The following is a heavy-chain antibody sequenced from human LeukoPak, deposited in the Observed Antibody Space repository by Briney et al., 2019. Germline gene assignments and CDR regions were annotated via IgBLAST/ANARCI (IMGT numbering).Heavy chain of an antibody. J-gene: IGHJ6*03. D-gene: IGHD6-13*01. Sequence: GGSLRLSCAASGFTSSSYEMNWVRQAPGKGLEWVSYISSSGSTIHYADSVKGRFTISRDNAKNSVYLQMTSLRAEDTALYYCAKDATAVPGTVYMDVWGKGTTVTISS. V-gene: IGHV3-48*03. CDR1: GFTSSSYE. CDR3: AKDATAVPGTVYMDV. CDR2: ISSSGSTI.